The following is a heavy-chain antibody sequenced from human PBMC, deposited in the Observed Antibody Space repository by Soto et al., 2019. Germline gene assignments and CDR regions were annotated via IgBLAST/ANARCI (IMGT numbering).Heavy chain of an antibody. CDR2: IYYSGST. CDR1: GGSVSTYY. D-gene: IGHD3-22*01. V-gene: IGHV4-59*02. Sequence: SETLSLTCTVSGGSVSTYYWSWIRQPPGKGLECIAYIYYSGSTSYNPSLKSRVTISLDTSKNQFSLKLSSVTAADTAVYYCARTYDDSGPNSGGYGFDIWGPGTMVTVSS. CDR3: ARTYDDSGPNSGGYGFDI. J-gene: IGHJ3*02.